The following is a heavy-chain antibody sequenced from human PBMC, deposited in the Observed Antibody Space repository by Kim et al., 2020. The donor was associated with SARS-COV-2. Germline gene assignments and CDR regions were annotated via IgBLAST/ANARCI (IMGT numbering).Heavy chain of an antibody. D-gene: IGHD6-19*01. J-gene: IGHJ6*01. CDR3: STDRPQWRASPYFYGLDV. V-gene: IGHV3-30*04. Sequence: GGSLRLSCAASGFIFRNYALHWVRQAPGKGLEWVAVISYDGSTKYYADSVKGRFTISRDNSKDTLYLQMNSLRIDDTALYDCSTDRPQWRASPYFYGLDV. CDR1: GFIFRNYA. CDR2: ISYDGSTK.